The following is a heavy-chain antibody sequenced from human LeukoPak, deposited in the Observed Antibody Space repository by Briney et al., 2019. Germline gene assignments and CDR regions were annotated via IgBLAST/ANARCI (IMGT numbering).Heavy chain of an antibody. CDR3: ARETATMVRGQPLDY. Sequence: SETLSLTCTVSGGSISSSSYYWGWIRQPPGKGLEWIGSIYYSGSTYYNPSLKSRVTISVDTSKNQFSLKLSSVTAADTAVYYCARETATMVRGQPLDYWGQGTLVTVSS. CDR2: IYYSGST. V-gene: IGHV4-39*07. CDR1: GGSISSSSYY. J-gene: IGHJ4*02. D-gene: IGHD3-10*01.